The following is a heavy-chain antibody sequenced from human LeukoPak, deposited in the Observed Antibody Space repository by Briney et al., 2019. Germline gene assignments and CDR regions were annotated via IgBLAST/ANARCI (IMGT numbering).Heavy chain of an antibody. CDR1: GYTFTGYY. CDR3: ARSSSWYFYWFDP. Sequence: ASVKVSCTASGYTFTGYYMHWVRQAPGQGLEWMGWINAGNGNTKYSQKFQGRVTITRDTSASTAYMELSSLRSEDTAVYYCARSSSWYFYWFDPWGQGTLVTVSS. J-gene: IGHJ5*02. D-gene: IGHD6-13*01. V-gene: IGHV1-3*01. CDR2: INAGNGNT.